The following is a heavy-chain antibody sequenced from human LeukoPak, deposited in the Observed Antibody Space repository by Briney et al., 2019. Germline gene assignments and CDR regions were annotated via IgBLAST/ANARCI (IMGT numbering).Heavy chain of an antibody. CDR3: ARVLGACSGGSCYPAPGNYFDY. CDR2: IKQDGSEK. Sequence: GGSLRLSCAASRFTFSRYWMSWVRQAPGKGREWVANIKQDGSEKYYVDSVKGRFTISRDNAKNSLYLQMNSLRAEDTAVYYCARVLGACSGGSCYPAPGNYFDYWGRGTLVTVSS. V-gene: IGHV3-7*05. CDR1: RFTFSRYW. J-gene: IGHJ4*02. D-gene: IGHD2-15*01.